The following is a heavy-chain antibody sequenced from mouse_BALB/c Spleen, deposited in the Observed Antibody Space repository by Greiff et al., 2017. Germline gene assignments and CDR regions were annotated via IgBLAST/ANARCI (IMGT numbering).Heavy chain of an antibody. D-gene: IGHD4-1*01. CDR3: ASNWDFDY. Sequence: EVHLVESGGGLVKPGGSLKLSCAASGFAFSSYDMSWVRQTPEKRLEWVAYISSGGGSTYYPDTVKGRFTISRDNAKNTLYLQMSSLKSEDTAMYYCASNWDFDYWGQGTTLTVSS. CDR1: GFAFSSYD. CDR2: ISSGGGST. V-gene: IGHV5-12-1*01. J-gene: IGHJ2*01.